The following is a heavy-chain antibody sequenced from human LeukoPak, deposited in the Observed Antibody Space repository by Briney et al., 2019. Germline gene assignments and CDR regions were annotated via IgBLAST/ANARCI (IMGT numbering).Heavy chain of an antibody. J-gene: IGHJ4*02. CDR2: ISTYNGNT. CDR3: ARQGYGGNPQGAADY. V-gene: IGHV1-18*01. CDR1: GYTFINYD. D-gene: IGHD4-23*01. Sequence: ASVKVSCKASGYTFINYDFSWVRRAPGQGLEWMGWISTYNGNTNYAQKLQGRVTMTTDTSTSTAYMELRSLRSDDTAVYYCARQGYGGNPQGAADYWGQGTLVTVSS.